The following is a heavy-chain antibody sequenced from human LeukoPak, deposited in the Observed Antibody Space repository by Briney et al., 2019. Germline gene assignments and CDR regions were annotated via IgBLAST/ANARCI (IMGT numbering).Heavy chain of an antibody. Sequence: SETLSLTCTVSGGSISSYYWSWIRQPPGKGLEWIGYIYYSGSTNYNPSLKSRVTISVDTSKNQFSLKLGSVTAADTAVYYCASLGHIIKPYYMDVWGKGTTVTVSS. CDR3: ASLGHIIKPYYMDV. J-gene: IGHJ6*03. V-gene: IGHV4-59*01. D-gene: IGHD2-21*01. CDR2: IYYSGST. CDR1: GGSISSYY.